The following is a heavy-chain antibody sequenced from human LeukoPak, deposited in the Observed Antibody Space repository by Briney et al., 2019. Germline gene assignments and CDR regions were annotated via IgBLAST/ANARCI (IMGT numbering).Heavy chain of an antibody. Sequence: PGGSLRLSCAASGFTFSSYAMSWVRQAPGKGLEWVSGISGSGGSTYYADTVKGRLTISRDNSKNTLYLQMNSQRAEDTAVYYCAKDYYDTWSRRGNFDSWGQGTLVIVSS. V-gene: IGHV3-23*01. CDR2: ISGSGGST. D-gene: IGHD3-3*01. J-gene: IGHJ4*02. CDR1: GFTFSSYA. CDR3: AKDYYDTWSRRGNFDS.